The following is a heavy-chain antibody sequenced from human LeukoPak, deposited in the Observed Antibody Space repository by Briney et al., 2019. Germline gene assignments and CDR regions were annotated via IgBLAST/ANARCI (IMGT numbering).Heavy chain of an antibody. CDR3: TRAPYSSGWYTVDF. Sequence: GGSLGLSCAASGFTFSSNAMNWVRQAPGKGLDWVSSISMSSTYIYYADSVKGRFTISRDNAKNSLYLQMDSLRDEDTAVYYCTRAPYSSGWYTVDFWGQGTLVTVSS. V-gene: IGHV3-21*01. CDR1: GFTFSSNA. D-gene: IGHD6-19*01. J-gene: IGHJ4*02. CDR2: ISMSSTYI.